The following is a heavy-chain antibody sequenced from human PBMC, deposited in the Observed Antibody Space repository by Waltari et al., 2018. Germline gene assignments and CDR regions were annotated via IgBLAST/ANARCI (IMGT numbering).Heavy chain of an antibody. J-gene: IGHJ4*02. CDR2: MNPNSGNT. CDR1: GYTFTNYD. D-gene: IGHD1-26*01. Sequence: QVQLVQSGAEVKKPGASVKVSCKASGYTFTNYDINWVRQATGQGLEWMGWMNPNSGNTGYAQKCQGRVTMTRNTSISTAYMELSSLRSEDTAVYYCARSPSEWELPLNWGQGTLVTVSS. CDR3: ARSPSEWELPLN. V-gene: IGHV1-8*01.